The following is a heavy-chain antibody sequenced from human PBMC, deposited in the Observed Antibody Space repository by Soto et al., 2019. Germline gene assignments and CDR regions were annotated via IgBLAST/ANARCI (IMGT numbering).Heavy chain of an antibody. D-gene: IGHD6-19*01. CDR2: IYTSGST. CDR3: ARSGYSSGWYTAFDY. CDR1: VDSISGYY. V-gene: IGHV4-4*07. J-gene: IGHJ4*02. Sequence: SETLSLTCTVSVDSISGYYWSWIRQPAGKGLEWIGRIYTSGSTISNPSLRSRVAMSVDTSKNQFSLKLNSVTAADTAVYYCARSGYSSGWYTAFDYWGQGTLVTVSS.